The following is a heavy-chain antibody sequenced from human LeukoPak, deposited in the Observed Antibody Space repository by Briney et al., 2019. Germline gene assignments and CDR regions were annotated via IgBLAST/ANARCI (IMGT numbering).Heavy chain of an antibody. J-gene: IGHJ4*02. Sequence: PGGSLRLSCAASGFTFSSYAMSWVRQAPGRGLEWVSTIGATGSSTYYADSVKGRFTISRNNSKNTLFLHMNSLRADDTAVYSCAKGGFDSSDYRPWDYWGQGTLVTVSS. CDR3: AKGGFDSSDYRPWDY. D-gene: IGHD3-22*01. CDR2: IGATGSST. CDR1: GFTFSSYA. V-gene: IGHV3-23*01.